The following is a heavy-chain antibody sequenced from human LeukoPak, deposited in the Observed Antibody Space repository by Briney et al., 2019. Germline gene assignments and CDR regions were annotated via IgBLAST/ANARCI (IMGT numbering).Heavy chain of an antibody. V-gene: IGHV4-4*07. CDR1: GGSISSYY. Sequence: SETLSLTCTVCGGSISSYYWSWIRQPAGKGLEWIGRIYTSGSTNYNPSLKSRVTMSVDTSKNQFSLKLSSVTAADTAVYYCARGGSYDSSGYFDAFDIWGQGTMVTVSS. J-gene: IGHJ3*02. CDR3: ARGGSYDSSGYFDAFDI. CDR2: IYTSGST. D-gene: IGHD3-22*01.